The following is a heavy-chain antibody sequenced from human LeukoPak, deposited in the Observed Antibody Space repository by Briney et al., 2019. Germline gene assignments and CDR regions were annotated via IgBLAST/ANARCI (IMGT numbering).Heavy chain of an antibody. CDR3: AKVTDGSTTY. D-gene: IGHD5-24*01. V-gene: IGHV3-23*01. J-gene: IGHJ4*02. Sequence: GGSLRLSCAASGFTFSNYGMSWVRQAPGKGLEWVSAIGGSGVNTYYADSVKGRFTISRDNSKTTLYLQMNSLRAEDTAVYYCAKVTDGSTTYWGQGTQVTVSS. CDR1: GFTFSNYG. CDR2: IGGSGVNT.